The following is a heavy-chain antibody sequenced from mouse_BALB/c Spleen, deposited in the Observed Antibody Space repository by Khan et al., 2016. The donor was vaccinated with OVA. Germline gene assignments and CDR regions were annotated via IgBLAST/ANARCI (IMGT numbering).Heavy chain of an antibody. CDR1: GYTSTSYV. D-gene: IGHD1-1*01. V-gene: IGHV1S136*01. J-gene: IGHJ3*01. CDR3: APVGNYYVSFAY. CDR2: IYPFNDDT. Sequence: IQLVQSGPELVKPGASVKMSCKASGYTSTSYVMHWVKQKPGLGLEWIGYIYPFNDDTKYNEKFKGKATLTSDKSSSTAYMELSSLTSEDSAVYYCAPVGNYYVSFAYWGQGTLVTVSA.